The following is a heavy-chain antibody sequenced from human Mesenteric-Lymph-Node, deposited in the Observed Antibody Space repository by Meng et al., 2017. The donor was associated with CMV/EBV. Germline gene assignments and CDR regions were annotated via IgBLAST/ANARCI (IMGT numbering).Heavy chain of an antibody. D-gene: IGHD6-13*01. Sequence: SETLSLTCTVSGGSISSSSYYWGWIRQPPGKGLEWIGSISHSGSTYCNPSLKSRVTISLNTSKNQFSLKLSSVTAADTAVYYCARNLPSSSWSRGWFDPWGQGTLVTVSS. J-gene: IGHJ5*02. V-gene: IGHV4-39*07. CDR1: GGSISSSSYY. CDR3: ARNLPSSSWSRGWFDP. CDR2: ISHSGST.